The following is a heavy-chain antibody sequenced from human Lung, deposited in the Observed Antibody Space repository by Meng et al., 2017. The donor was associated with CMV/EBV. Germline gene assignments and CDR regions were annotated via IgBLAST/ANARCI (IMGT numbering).Heavy chain of an antibody. CDR3: AREMDCSSTSCYVLPNYYYYGMDV. V-gene: IGHV1-18*01. J-gene: IGHJ6*02. D-gene: IGHD2-2*01. CDR1: GYTFTSYG. Sequence: SCXASGYTFTSYGISWVRQAPGQGLEWMGWISAYNGNTNYAQKLQGRVTMTTDTSTSTAYMELRSLRSDDTAVYYCAREMDCSSTSCYVLPNYYYYGMDVWGQGTTVTVSS. CDR2: ISAYNGNT.